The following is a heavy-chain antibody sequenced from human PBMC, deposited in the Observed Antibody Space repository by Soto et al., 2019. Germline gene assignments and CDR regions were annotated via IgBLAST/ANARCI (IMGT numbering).Heavy chain of an antibody. Sequence: QVQLQESGPGLVKPSGTLSLTCAVSGGSISSSNWWSWVRQPPGKGLEWIGEIYHSGSTNYNPSLQRRVTISVDKSKNQCSLTLSSVTAADTAVYYCARGTSKPTAAFDYWGHGPMVTVSS. CDR1: GGSISSSNW. CDR2: IYHSGST. J-gene: IGHJ4*01. V-gene: IGHV4-4*02. CDR3: ARGTSKPTAAFDY. D-gene: IGHD6-13*01.